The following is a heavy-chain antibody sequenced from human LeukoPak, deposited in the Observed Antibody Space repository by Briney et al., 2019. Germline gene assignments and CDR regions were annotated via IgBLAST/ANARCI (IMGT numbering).Heavy chain of an antibody. D-gene: IGHD6-19*01. CDR2: VNNDGSST. CDR1: GFSFSSYW. J-gene: IGHJ4*02. V-gene: IGHV3-74*01. CDR3: ARSSYPYYFDY. Sequence: GGSLRLSCGASGFSFSSYWMHWVRQALGKGLMWVSRVNNDGSSTTYADSVEGRFTISRDNARNTLYLQMNSLRAEDTAVYYCARSSYPYYFDYWGQGTLVTVSS.